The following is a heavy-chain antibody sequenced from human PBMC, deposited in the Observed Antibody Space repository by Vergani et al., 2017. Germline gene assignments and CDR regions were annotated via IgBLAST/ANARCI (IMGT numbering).Heavy chain of an antibody. V-gene: IGHV3-9*01. CDR1: GFTFDDYA. CDR2: ISWNSGSI. J-gene: IGHJ4*02. D-gene: IGHD3-3*01. CDR3: AKGSHYDFWSGYSNYFDY. Sequence: EVQLVESGGGLVQPGRSLRLSCAASGFTFDDYAMHWVRQAPGKGLEWVSGISWNSGSIGYADSVKGRFTISRDNAKNSLYLQMNSLRAEDTALYYCAKGSHYDFWSGYSNYFDYWGQGTLVTVSS.